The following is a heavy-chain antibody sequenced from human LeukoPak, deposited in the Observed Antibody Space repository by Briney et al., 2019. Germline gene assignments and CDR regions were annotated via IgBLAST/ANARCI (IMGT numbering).Heavy chain of an antibody. D-gene: IGHD3-10*01. CDR3: ARSDGYGLVGI. CDR1: GGSFSGYY. J-gene: IGHJ3*02. V-gene: IGHV4-34*01. Sequence: SETLSLTCAVYGGSFSGYYWSWIRQPPGKGLEWIGEINHSGSTNYNPSLKSRVIIIIDTPKNHFSLTLSSVTAADTAVYYCARSDGYGLVGIWGQGTMVTVSS. CDR2: INHSGST.